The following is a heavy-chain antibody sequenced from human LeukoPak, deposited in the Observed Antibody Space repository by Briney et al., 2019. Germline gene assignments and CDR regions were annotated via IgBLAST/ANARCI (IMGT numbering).Heavy chain of an antibody. CDR2: INTNTGSP. D-gene: IGHD5-12*01. V-gene: IGHV7-4-1*02. Sequence: ASVKVSCKASGYTFATYALNWVRQAPGQGLEWMGWINTNTGSPTYAPGFTGRFVFSLDTSVSTAYLQISSLEAEDTAVYYCAXXAWXLSFDYWGQGTLVTVSS. CDR1: GYTFATYA. CDR3: AXXAWXLSFDY. J-gene: IGHJ4*02.